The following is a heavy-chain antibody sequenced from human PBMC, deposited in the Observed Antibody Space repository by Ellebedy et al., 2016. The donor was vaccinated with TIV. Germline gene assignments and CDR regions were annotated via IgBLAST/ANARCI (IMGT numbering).Heavy chain of an antibody. V-gene: IGHV3-49*04. J-gene: IGHJ4*02. CDR1: GFTFGDYT. CDR3: TREFPTMGRGAIPDY. D-gene: IGHD3-10*01. Sequence: GESLKISCTASGFTFGDYTMSWVRQPPGKGLEWIGFIRSKAHGGTTKYAASVKGRFANSRDDSKSIAYLQMNSLKTEDTAVYHCTREFPTMGRGAIPDYWGQGTLVTVSS. CDR2: IRSKAHGGTT.